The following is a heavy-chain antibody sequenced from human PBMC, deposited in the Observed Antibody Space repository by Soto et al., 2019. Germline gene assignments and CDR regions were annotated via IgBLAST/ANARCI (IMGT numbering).Heavy chain of an antibody. V-gene: IGHV3-11*05. CDR1: GFTFSGFY. Sequence: QVQLEESGGGLVKPGGSLRLSCAASGFTFSGFYMSWIRQAPGKGLEYISFISTSGTSANYADSVKGRFIISRDNAKNSLYLQMDSLRGDDTAVYYCARDRGAVTGEYFDYWGQGTLVTVSS. J-gene: IGHJ4*02. D-gene: IGHD6-19*01. CDR3: ARDRGAVTGEYFDY. CDR2: ISTSGTSA.